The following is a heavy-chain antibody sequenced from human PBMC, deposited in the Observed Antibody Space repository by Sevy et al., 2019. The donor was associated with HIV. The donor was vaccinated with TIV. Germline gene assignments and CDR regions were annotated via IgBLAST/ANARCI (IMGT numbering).Heavy chain of an antibody. D-gene: IGHD1-1*01. Sequence: SETLSLTCSVSGGSISSYFWTWVRQSPGKGLEWIGNIYFTGNTDYSPSLKSRVSLSLDTSKNQFSLTLNSVTAADTAVYYCAGDSTTRPRVLDYWGQGTLVTVSS. CDR1: GGSISSYF. J-gene: IGHJ4*02. CDR3: AGDSTTRPRVLDY. CDR2: IYFTGNT. V-gene: IGHV4-59*03.